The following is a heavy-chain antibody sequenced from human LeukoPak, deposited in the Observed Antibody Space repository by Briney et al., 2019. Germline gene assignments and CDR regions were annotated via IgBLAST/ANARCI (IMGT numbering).Heavy chain of an antibody. Sequence: GGSLRLSCAASGFTFSSYEMNWVRQAPGKGLEWVSYISSSGSTIYYADSVKGRFTISRDNAKNSLYLQMNSLRAEDTAVYYCARPRRGYSYGSLVVAFDIWGQGTMVTVSS. V-gene: IGHV3-48*03. CDR2: ISSSGSTI. D-gene: IGHD5-18*01. CDR3: ARPRRGYSYGSLVVAFDI. CDR1: GFTFSSYE. J-gene: IGHJ3*02.